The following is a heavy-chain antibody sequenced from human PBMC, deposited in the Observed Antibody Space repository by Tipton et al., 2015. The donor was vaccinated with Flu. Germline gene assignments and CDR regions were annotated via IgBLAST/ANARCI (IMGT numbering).Heavy chain of an antibody. CDR1: GYSISSGYY. Sequence: TLSLTCIVSGYSISSGYYWGWIRQPPGKGLEWIGSIYHTGSTYYNPSLKSRVTISVDTSKNQFSLKLSSVTAADTAVYYCQRSPGYYFDFWGQGTLVTVTS. J-gene: IGHJ4*02. V-gene: IGHV4-38-2*02. CDR2: IYHTGST. CDR3: QRSPGYYFDF.